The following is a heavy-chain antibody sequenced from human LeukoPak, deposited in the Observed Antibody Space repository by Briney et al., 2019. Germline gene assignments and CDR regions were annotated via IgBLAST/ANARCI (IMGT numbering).Heavy chain of an antibody. CDR1: GFTFSSYA. Sequence: PGGSLRLSCVASGFTFSSYAMNWVRQAPGKGLEWVSGISWNSGTIGYADSVKGRFTISRDNAKNSLYLQMNSLRAEDTALYYCVKGAAYHLGDAFDIWGQRTMVTVSS. CDR3: VKGAAYHLGDAFDI. CDR2: ISWNSGTI. V-gene: IGHV3-9*01. J-gene: IGHJ3*02. D-gene: IGHD2-15*01.